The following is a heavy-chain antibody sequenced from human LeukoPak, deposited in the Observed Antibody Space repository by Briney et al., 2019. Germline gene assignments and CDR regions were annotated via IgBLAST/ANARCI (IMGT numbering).Heavy chain of an antibody. D-gene: IGHD7-27*01. CDR3: ARAVTGGWYFDL. CDR1: GDSISSSSYY. J-gene: IGHJ2*01. CDR2: ISYSGGS. Sequence: PSETLSLTCTVSGDSISSSSYYWGWIRQPLGKGLERIGSISYSGGSYYTPSLRSRVTISVDTSKNQFSLKLSSVTAADTAVYYCARAVTGGWYFDLWGRGTLVTVSS. V-gene: IGHV4-39*07.